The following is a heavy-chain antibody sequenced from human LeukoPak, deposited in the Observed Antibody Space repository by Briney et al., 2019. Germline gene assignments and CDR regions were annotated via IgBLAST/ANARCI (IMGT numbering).Heavy chain of an antibody. V-gene: IGHV4-59*01. CDR1: GGSTGSSY. CDR3: ARAPGYYHMDV. J-gene: IGHJ6*03. Sequence: PSETVSLTCTVSGGSTGSSYWSWIRQPPGKGLEWIGYIYYSGSTNYNPSLKSRVTISVDTSKNQFSLKLSSVTAADTAVYYCARAPGYYHMDVWGKGATVTVSS. D-gene: IGHD7-27*01. CDR2: IYYSGST.